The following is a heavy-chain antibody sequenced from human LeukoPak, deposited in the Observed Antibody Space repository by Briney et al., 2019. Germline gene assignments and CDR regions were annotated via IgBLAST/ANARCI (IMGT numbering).Heavy chain of an antibody. Sequence: PGGSLRLSCAASGFTFSDYDKNWIRQAPGKGLEWVSYISSSGSAIYYADSVNGRFTISRENAKNYLSLQMNSLRAGDTAVYYCAREFHYGDLDIYSYYYMDVWGKGTTVTVSS. CDR2: ISSSGSAI. CDR1: GFTFSDYD. V-gene: IGHV3-11*04. CDR3: AREFHYGDLDIYSYYYMDV. J-gene: IGHJ6*03. D-gene: IGHD4-17*01.